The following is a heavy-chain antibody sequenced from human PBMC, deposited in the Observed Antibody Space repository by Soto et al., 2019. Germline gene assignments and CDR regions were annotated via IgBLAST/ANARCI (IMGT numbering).Heavy chain of an antibody. D-gene: IGHD3-22*01. V-gene: IGHV3-48*01. Sequence: EVQLVESGGVLVQSGGSLRLSCAASGVTFSSYSMNWVRQAQGKGLEWVSYISSSSSTIYYADSVKGRFTISRDHAKNSLYLQMNSLRAEDTAVYYCARENSRWGVSYMDVWGKGTTGTFSS. CDR1: GVTFSSYS. CDR3: ARENSRWGVSYMDV. J-gene: IGHJ6*03. CDR2: ISSSSSTI.